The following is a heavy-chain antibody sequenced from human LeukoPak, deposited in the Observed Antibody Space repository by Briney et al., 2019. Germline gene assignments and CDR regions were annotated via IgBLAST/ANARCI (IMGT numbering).Heavy chain of an antibody. J-gene: IGHJ4*02. V-gene: IGHV4-34*01. Sequence: SETLSLTCAVYGGSFSGYYWGWIRQPPGKGLEWIGEINHSGSTNYNPSLKSRVTISVDTSKNQFSLKLSSVTAADTAVYYCARKGGYDSYYFDYWGQGTLVTVSS. D-gene: IGHD5-12*01. CDR2: INHSGST. CDR3: ARKGGYDSYYFDY. CDR1: GGSFSGYY.